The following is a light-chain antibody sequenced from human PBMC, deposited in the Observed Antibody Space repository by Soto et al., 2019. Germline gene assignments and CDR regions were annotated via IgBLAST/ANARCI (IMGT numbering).Light chain of an antibody. CDR2: DVS. CDR3: SSYTSISTLV. Sequence: QSVLTQPASVSGSPGQSITISCTGTISDVGAYNYVSWYQQHPGKAPKVMIYDVSNRPSGVSSRFSGSKSGNTASLTISGLQAKDEADYYCSSYTSISTLVFGGGTKLTVL. J-gene: IGLJ2*01. V-gene: IGLV2-14*01. CDR1: ISDVGAYNY.